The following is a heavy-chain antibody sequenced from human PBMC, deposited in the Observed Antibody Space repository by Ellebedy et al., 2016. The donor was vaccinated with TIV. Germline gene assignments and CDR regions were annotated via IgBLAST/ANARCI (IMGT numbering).Heavy chain of an antibody. J-gene: IGHJ6*02. V-gene: IGHV4-59*01. D-gene: IGHD3-10*02. CDR2: IHYSGSI. CDR3: ARDVRGLWRFMDV. CDR1: GGSISRYY. Sequence: MPSETLSLTCTVPGGSISRYYWSWIRQPPGKGLEWIGYIHYSGSINYNPSLKSRVTISVDTSKNQFSLRLSSVTAADTAVYYCARDVRGLWRFMDVWGQGTTVTVSS.